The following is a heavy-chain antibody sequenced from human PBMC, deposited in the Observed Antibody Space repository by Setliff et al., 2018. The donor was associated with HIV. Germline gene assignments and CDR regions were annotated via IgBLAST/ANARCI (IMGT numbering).Heavy chain of an antibody. CDR2: IDHSGST. D-gene: IGHD6-13*01. CDR3: ARGTKGSRWSVTRINWFDT. CDR1: GGSISSYY. J-gene: IGHJ5*02. Sequence: SETLSLTCTVSGGSISSYYWSWIRQPPGKGLEWIGEIDHSGSTNYNPSLRSRVIMSADTPKSQFSLNLTSSTAGDTAVYYCARGTKGSRWSVTRINWFDTWGQGTLVTVSS. V-gene: IGHV4-59*12.